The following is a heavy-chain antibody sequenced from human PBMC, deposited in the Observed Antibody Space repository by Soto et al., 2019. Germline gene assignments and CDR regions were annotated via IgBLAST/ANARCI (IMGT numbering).Heavy chain of an antibody. CDR2: IVVVSGST. Sequence: ASVKVSCKASGFDFGSFGIQFLRQTRGRGLEWIGWIVVVSGSTNYARHFQGRVAISRDMSSSAAYLDLYDLKSDDTAVYFCSADHPHMAMGWPVWGQGTTVTVSS. V-gene: IGHV1-58*02. J-gene: IGHJ6*02. CDR1: GFDFGSFG. D-gene: IGHD1-26*01. CDR3: SADHPHMAMGWPV.